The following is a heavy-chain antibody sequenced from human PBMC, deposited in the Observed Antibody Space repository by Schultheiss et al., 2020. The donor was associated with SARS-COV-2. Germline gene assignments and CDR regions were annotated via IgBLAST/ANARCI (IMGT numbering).Heavy chain of an antibody. J-gene: IGHJ6*02. CDR1: GDSISRSNDY. CDR3: ARDSTLYSNYDFTDLNYGMDV. V-gene: IGHV4-61*01. CDR2: IDYSGST. D-gene: IGHD4-11*01. Sequence: SETLSLSCSVSGDSISRSNDYWSWIRQSPGKGLEWIGYIDYSGSTTYNPSLQSRVTLSIDTSRNQFSLNLRSITAADTAVYYCARDSTLYSNYDFTDLNYGMDVWGQGTTVTVSS.